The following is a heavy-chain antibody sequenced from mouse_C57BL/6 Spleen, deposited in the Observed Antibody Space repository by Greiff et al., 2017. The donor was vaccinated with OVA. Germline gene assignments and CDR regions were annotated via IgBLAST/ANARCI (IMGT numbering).Heavy chain of an antibody. Sequence: EVKLQQSGPELVKPGASVKMSCKASGYTFTDYNMHWVKQSHGKSLEWIGYINPNNGGTSYNQKFKGKATLTVNKSSSTAYMELRSLTSEDSAVYYCARLGYGNYGYFDVWGTGTTVTVSS. J-gene: IGHJ1*03. CDR1: GYTFTDYN. D-gene: IGHD2-1*01. V-gene: IGHV1-22*01. CDR3: ARLGYGNYGYFDV. CDR2: INPNNGGT.